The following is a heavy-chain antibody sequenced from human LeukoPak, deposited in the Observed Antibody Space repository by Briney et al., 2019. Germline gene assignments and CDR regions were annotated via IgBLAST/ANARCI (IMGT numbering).Heavy chain of an antibody. Sequence: GGSLRLSCAASGFTFSSYWMHWVRQAPGKGLVWVSRINSDGSSTSYADSVKGRFTISRDNAKNTLYLQVNSLRAEDTAVYYCARTEGTVAYDSWGQGTLVTVSS. CDR2: INSDGSST. D-gene: IGHD4-23*01. J-gene: IGHJ5*01. CDR1: GFTFSSYW. V-gene: IGHV3-74*01. CDR3: ARTEGTVAYDS.